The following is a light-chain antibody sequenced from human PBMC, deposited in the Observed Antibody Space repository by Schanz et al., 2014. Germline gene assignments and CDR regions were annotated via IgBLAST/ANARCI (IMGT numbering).Light chain of an antibody. J-gene: IGKJ3*01. CDR1: QSVSSN. V-gene: IGKV3-15*01. Sequence: EIVMTQSPVTLSVSPGERATLSCRASQSVSSNLAWYQQKPGQAPRLLIDGASTRATGIPARFSGSGSGTEFTLTISSLQSEDVAVYYCQQYNNWPVTFGPGTKVEIK. CDR3: QQYNNWPVT. CDR2: GAS.